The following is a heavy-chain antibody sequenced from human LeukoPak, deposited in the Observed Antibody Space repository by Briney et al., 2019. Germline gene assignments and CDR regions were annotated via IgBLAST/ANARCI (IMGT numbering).Heavy chain of an antibody. V-gene: IGHV3-15*01. D-gene: IGHD2-8*01. CDR1: GFTFSSYA. J-gene: IGHJ5*02. CDR3: TTDKVVDIVLMVYAYNWFDP. Sequence: PGGSLRLSCAASGFTFSSYAMSWVRQAPGKGLEWVGRIKSKTDGGTTDYAAPVKGRFTISRDDSKNTLYLQMNSLKTEDTAVYYCTTDKVVDIVLMVYAYNWFDPWGQGTLVTVSS. CDR2: IKSKTDGGTT.